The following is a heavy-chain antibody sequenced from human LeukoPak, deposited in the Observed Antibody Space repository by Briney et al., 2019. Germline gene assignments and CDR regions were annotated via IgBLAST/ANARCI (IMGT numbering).Heavy chain of an antibody. CDR1: GFTFSTYW. D-gene: IGHD2-2*01. V-gene: IGHV3-7*03. CDR2: IKQDGSEK. J-gene: IGHJ4*02. Sequence: GGPLRLSCAASGFTFSTYWMSWVRQAPGKGLEWVANIKQDGSEKNYVDSLKGRFTISRDNARKLLFLQMNSLRPDDTAVYSCVMMPYWGQGTLVTVSS. CDR3: VMMPY.